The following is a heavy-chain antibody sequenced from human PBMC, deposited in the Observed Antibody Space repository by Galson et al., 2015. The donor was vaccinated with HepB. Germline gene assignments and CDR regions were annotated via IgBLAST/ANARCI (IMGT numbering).Heavy chain of an antibody. J-gene: IGHJ5*02. CDR3: ARDLGDFWSGYLNWFDP. V-gene: IGHV3-11*01. Sequence: SLRLSCAASGFTFSDYYMSWIRQAPGKGLEWVSYISSSGSTIYYADSVKGRFTISRDNAKNSLYLQMNSLRAEDTAVYYCARDLGDFWSGYLNWFDPWGQGTLVTVSS. CDR2: ISSSGSTI. D-gene: IGHD3-3*01. CDR1: GFTFSDYY.